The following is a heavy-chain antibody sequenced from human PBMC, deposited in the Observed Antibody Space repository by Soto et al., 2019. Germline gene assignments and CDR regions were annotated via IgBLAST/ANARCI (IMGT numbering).Heavy chain of an antibody. J-gene: IGHJ4*02. Sequence: QVQLQESGPRLVKPSETLSLTCTVSGGSISPYYWSWIRQSPGKGLEWLGPIFYSGAADYNPSLKNRVTLPGDTSKNHFSLQLPSVTAADTAVYYCARQPDNSDNGYYFEVWGQGTLVTVSS. V-gene: IGHV4-59*01. CDR2: IFYSGAA. CDR3: ARQPDNSDNGYYFEV. CDR1: GGSISPYY. D-gene: IGHD4-17*01.